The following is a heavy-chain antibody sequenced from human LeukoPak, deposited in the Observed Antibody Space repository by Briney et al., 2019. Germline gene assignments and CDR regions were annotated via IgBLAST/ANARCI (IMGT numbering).Heavy chain of an antibody. CDR3: ARAPNPIVGTSGENDY. V-gene: IGHV3-53*01. Sequence: PGGSLRLSXAASGFTFSSYAMSWVGQAPGKGLEWVSVSYSGGSTYYADSVKGRFTISRDNSKNTLYLQMNSLRAEDTAVYYCARAPNPIVGTSGENDYWGQGTLVTVSS. CDR2: SYSGGST. D-gene: IGHD2-2*01. J-gene: IGHJ4*02. CDR1: GFTFSSYA.